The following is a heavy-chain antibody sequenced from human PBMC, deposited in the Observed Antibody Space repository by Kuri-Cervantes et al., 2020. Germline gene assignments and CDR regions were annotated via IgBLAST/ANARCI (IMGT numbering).Heavy chain of an antibody. Sequence: GSLRLSCTVSGGSISSSSYYWGWIRQPPGKGLEWIGSIYYSGSTYYNPSLKSRVTISVDTSKNQFSLKLSSVTAADTAVYYCARHYDFWSYLDYWGQGTLVTVSS. CDR3: ARHYDFWSYLDY. V-gene: IGHV4-39*07. CDR2: IYYSGST. J-gene: IGHJ4*02. D-gene: IGHD3-3*01. CDR1: GGSISSSSYY.